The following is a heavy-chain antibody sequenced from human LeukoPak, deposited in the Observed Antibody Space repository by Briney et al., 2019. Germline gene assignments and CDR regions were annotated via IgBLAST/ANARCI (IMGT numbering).Heavy chain of an antibody. CDR2: ITGYGDRT. CDR3: AKGQYYFDY. D-gene: IGHD6-19*01. J-gene: IGHJ4*02. CDR1: GFTFSAYA. V-gene: IGHV3-23*01. Sequence: GGSLRLSCAPSGFTFSAYAMSRVRQAPGKGLEWVTSITGYGDRTYYADSVKGRFTISRDNSKNTLYLQMNSLRAEDTAVYYCAKGQYYFDYWGQGTLVTVSS.